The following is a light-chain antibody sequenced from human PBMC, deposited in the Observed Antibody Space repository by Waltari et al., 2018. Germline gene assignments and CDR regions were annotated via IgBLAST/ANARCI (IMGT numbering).Light chain of an antibody. CDR1: NSALGIYSL. CDR3: CSYAGSLTWV. V-gene: IGLV2-23*02. J-gene: IGLJ3*02. CDR2: EVS. Sequence: QSALTHPASLSAPPVHSITTPRPATNSALGIYSLLSWYQQHPNKAPKLMIDEVSKRPSGVSNRLSASKSGTTASLTISGLQAEDEADYYCCSYAGSLTWVFGGGTKLTVL.